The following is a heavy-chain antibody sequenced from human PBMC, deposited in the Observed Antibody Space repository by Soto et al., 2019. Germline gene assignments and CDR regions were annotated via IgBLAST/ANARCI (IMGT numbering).Heavy chain of an antibody. J-gene: IGHJ4*02. V-gene: IGHV1-69*13. Sequence: SVKVSCKASGGTFSSYAISWVRQAPGQGLEWMGGIIPIFGTANYAQKFQGRVTITADESTSTAYMELSSLRSEDTAVYYCARARYYYDSSGYYYFDYWGQGTLVTVSS. CDR2: IIPIFGTA. D-gene: IGHD3-22*01. CDR1: GGTFSSYA. CDR3: ARARYYYDSSGYYYFDY.